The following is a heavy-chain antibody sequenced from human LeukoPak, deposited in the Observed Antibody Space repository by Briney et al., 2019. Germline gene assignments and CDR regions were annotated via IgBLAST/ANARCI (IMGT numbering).Heavy chain of an antibody. CDR3: ARARRKEMATLYAFDI. Sequence: ASVKVSRKASGYTFTSYYMHWVRQAPGQGLEWMGIINPSGGSTSYAQKFQGRVTMTRDTSTSTVYMELSSLRSEDTAVYYCARARRKEMATLYAFDIWGQGTMVTVSS. J-gene: IGHJ3*02. CDR1: GYTFTSYY. CDR2: INPSGGST. V-gene: IGHV1-46*01. D-gene: IGHD5-24*01.